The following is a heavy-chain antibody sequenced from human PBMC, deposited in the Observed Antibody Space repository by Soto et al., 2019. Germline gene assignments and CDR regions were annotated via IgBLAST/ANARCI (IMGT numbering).Heavy chain of an antibody. CDR3: ARDSGYSYGPDAFDI. CDR1: GGTFSSYA. Sequence: SVKVSCKASGGTFSSYAISWVRQAPGQGLEWMGGIIPIFGTANYAQKFQGRVTITADKSTSTAYMELSSLRSEDTAVYYCARDSGYSYGPDAFDIWGQGTVVTVSS. D-gene: IGHD5-18*01. V-gene: IGHV1-69*06. CDR2: IIPIFGTA. J-gene: IGHJ3*02.